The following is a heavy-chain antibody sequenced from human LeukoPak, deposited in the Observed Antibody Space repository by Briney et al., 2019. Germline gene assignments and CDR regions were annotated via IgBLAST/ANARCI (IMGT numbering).Heavy chain of an antibody. D-gene: IGHD1-7*01. CDR2: ISAYNGDT. J-gene: IGHJ4*02. CDR3: ARDGTGGTTAGFDS. CDR1: GYTFTTYA. Sequence: ASVKVSCKASGYTFTTYAISWVRQAPGQGLEWMGWISAYNGDTNYPQKLQGRVTMTTDTSTSTAYMELRSLRSDDTAVYYCARDGTGGTTAGFDSWGQGTLVTVSS. V-gene: IGHV1-18*01.